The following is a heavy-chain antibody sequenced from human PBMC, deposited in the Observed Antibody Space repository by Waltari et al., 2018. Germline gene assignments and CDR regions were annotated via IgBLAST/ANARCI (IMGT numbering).Heavy chain of an antibody. CDR1: GYTFTSYA. CDR3: ARDPQYSSSWYPTYTYYYYGMDV. Sequence: QVQLVQSGAEVKKPGASVKVSCKASGYTFTSYAMHWVRQAPGQRLEWMGWINAGNGNTKYSQKFQGRVTITRDTSASTAYMELSSLRSEDTAVYYCARDPQYSSSWYPTYTYYYYGMDVWGQGTTVTVSS. J-gene: IGHJ6*02. CDR2: INAGNGNT. V-gene: IGHV1-3*01. D-gene: IGHD6-13*01.